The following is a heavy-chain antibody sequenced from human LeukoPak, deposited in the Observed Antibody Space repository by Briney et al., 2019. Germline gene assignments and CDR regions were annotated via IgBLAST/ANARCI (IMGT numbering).Heavy chain of an antibody. CDR1: GSTFSSSA. CDR3: ARDQGLTAPPPYGLDV. CDR2: IIPVLNIT. V-gene: IGHV1-69*04. Sequence: SVKVSCKTSGSTFSSSAITWVRQAPGQGLEWMGRIIPVLNITTYAQKFQGSVTITADTSTSTVYMELSSLRSEETAVYYCARDQGLTAPPPYGLDVWGQGTTVSVSS. D-gene: IGHD3-16*01. J-gene: IGHJ6*02.